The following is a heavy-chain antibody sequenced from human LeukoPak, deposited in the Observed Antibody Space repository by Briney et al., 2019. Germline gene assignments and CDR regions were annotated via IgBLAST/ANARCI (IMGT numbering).Heavy chain of an antibody. CDR2: IRSDGNYN. CDR1: GFIFSTYD. D-gene: IGHD6-19*01. CDR3: TKINRGEVAGHFDF. V-gene: IGHV3-30*02. J-gene: IGHJ4*02. Sequence: GGSLRLSCGASGFIFSTYDMHWVRQAPGKGLEWVAFIRSDGNYNYYADSVKGRFTISRDNSKNTLYLQMNSLRAEDTALYYCTKINRGEVAGHFDFWGQGTLVTVSS.